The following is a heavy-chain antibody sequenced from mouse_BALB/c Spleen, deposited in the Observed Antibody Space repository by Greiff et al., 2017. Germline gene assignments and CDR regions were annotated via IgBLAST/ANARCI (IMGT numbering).Heavy chain of an antibody. CDR3: ARSDYYGYYFDY. V-gene: IGHV3-2*02. CDR2: ISYSGST. CDR1: GYSITSDYA. D-gene: IGHD1-2*01. J-gene: IGHJ2*01. Sequence: EVKLVESGPGLVKPSQSLSLTCTVTGYSITSDYAWNWIRQFPGNKLEWMGYISYSGSTSYNPSLKSRISITRDTSKNQFFLQLNSVTTEDTATYYCARSDYYGYYFDYWGQGTTLTVSS.